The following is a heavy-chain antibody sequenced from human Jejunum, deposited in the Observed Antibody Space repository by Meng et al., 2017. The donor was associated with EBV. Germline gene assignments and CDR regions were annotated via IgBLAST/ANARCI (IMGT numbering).Heavy chain of an antibody. V-gene: IGHV3-74*01. CDR3: ARGGSSVPTAKPS. Sequence: EVHLVESGGGLVQPGGSLRLSCAASGFSFSGHWMHWVRQAPGKGLVWVSDINGDGSTTTYADAVKGRFTISRDNTKNTLYLQLSSLRAEDTAVYYCARGGSSVPTAKPSWGQGTLVTVSS. CDR2: INGDGSTT. CDR1: GFSFSGHW. J-gene: IGHJ4*02. D-gene: IGHD2-2*02.